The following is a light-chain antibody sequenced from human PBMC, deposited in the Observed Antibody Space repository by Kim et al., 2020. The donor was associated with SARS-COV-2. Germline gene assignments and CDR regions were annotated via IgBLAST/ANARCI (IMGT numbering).Light chain of an antibody. CDR3: QQYNNWPLT. CDR1: QSVSSN. Sequence: GAPGEGATLSSRASQSVSSNLAWYQQKPGQAPRLHNYGASTRATGIPARFSGSGSGTEFTLTISSLQSEDFAVYYCQQYNNWPLTYGGGTKVDIK. V-gene: IGKV3-15*01. CDR2: GAS. J-gene: IGKJ4*01.